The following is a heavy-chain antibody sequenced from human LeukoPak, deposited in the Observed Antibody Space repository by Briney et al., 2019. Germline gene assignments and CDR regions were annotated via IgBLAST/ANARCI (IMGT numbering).Heavy chain of an antibody. CDR3: AHGVAKLHYFDY. Sequence: SRPTLVKPTQTLTLTCTFSGFSLSTRGVGVCWICQPPGKALEWLALLYWDGDKRSSPSLKSRLTIAKHTSKNQVVLTMTNMDPMDTATYYCAHGVAKLHYFDYWGQGTLVTVSS. D-gene: IGHD2-21*01. CDR2: LYWDGDK. CDR1: GFSLSTRGVG. J-gene: IGHJ4*02. V-gene: IGHV2-5*02.